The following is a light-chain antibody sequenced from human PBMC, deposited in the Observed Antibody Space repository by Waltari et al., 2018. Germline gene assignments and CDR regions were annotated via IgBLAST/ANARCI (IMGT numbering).Light chain of an antibody. CDR1: QSLLSRSNNKDF. CDR2: WAS. CDR3: QQYYGTPIT. Sequence: DIVMTQSPDSLAVSLGERATINCKSRQSLLSRSNNKDFLSWYQQKPGQPPKVLFYWASARESGVPDRFSGSGSGTDFTLTISSLQAEDVAIYYCQQYYGTPITFGQGTRLEI. J-gene: IGKJ5*01. V-gene: IGKV4-1*01.